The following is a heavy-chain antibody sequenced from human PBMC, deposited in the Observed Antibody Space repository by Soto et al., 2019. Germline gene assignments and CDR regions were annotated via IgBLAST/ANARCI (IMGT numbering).Heavy chain of an antibody. Sequence: SGPTLVNPTQTLTLTCTFSGFSLSTSGVGVGWIRQPPGKALEWLALIYWDDDKRYSPSLKSRLTITKDTSKNQVVLTMTNMDPVDTATSYCAHTKIAKITKKLTAEFDPWGQGTLVTVSS. CDR2: IYWDDDK. V-gene: IGHV2-5*02. D-gene: IGHD3-3*01. CDR1: GFSLSTSGVG. CDR3: AHTKIAKITKKLTAEFDP. J-gene: IGHJ5*02.